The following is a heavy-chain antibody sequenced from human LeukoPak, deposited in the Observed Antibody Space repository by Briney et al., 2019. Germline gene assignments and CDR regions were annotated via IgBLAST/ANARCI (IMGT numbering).Heavy chain of an antibody. Sequence: GASLQISSEGSGSIFTSYWIGWGRQLPGKGLEWMGIIYPGDSDTRYSPSFQGQVTISADKSISTAYLQWSSLTASDTAMYYCASIAAAGTSFDYWGQGTLVTVSS. V-gene: IGHV5-51*01. D-gene: IGHD6-13*01. J-gene: IGHJ4*02. CDR2: IYPGDSDT. CDR1: GSIFTSYW. CDR3: ASIAAAGTSFDY.